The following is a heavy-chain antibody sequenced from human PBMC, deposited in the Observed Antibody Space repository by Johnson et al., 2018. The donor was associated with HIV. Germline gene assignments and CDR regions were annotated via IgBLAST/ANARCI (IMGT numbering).Heavy chain of an antibody. CDR3: ARPGIEAAGYDAFDI. Sequence: VQLVESGGGLVQPGGSLRLSCAASGFTVSSNYMTWVRQAPGKRLEWVSVIYSDGSTYYAESVKGRFTISRENAKNSLYLQMNSLRAEDTAVYYCARPGIEAAGYDAFDIWGQGTMVTVSS. CDR2: IYSDGST. CDR1: GFTVSSNY. D-gene: IGHD6-13*01. J-gene: IGHJ3*02. V-gene: IGHV3-66*01.